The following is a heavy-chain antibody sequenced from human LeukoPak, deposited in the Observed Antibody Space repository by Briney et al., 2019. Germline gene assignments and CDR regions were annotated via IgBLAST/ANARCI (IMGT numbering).Heavy chain of an antibody. Sequence: PSETLSLTCAVYGGSFSGYYWSWIRQPPGEGLEWIGEINHSGSTNYNPSLKSRVTISVDTPKNQFSLKLSSVTAADTAVYYCARYYYDSSGYWYFDYWGQGTLVTVSS. CDR1: GGSFSGYY. CDR3: ARYYYDSSGYWYFDY. D-gene: IGHD3-22*01. V-gene: IGHV4-34*01. J-gene: IGHJ4*02. CDR2: INHSGST.